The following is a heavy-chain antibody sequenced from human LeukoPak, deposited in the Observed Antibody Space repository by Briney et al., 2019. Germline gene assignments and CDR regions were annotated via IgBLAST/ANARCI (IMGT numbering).Heavy chain of an antibody. Sequence: ASVKVSCKDSGYTFTSYAMNWVRQAPGQGLEWMGWINTNTGNPTYAQGFTGRFVFSLDTSVNTAYLQISSLKTEDTAVYYCARDPRGGYSNLYPWGQGTLVTVSS. D-gene: IGHD4-11*01. CDR1: GYTFTSYA. CDR2: INTNTGNP. CDR3: ARDPRGGYSNLYP. V-gene: IGHV7-4-1*02. J-gene: IGHJ5*02.